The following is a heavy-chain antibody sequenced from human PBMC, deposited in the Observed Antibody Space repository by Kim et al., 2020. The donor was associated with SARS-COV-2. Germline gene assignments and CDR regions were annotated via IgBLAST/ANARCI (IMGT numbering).Heavy chain of an antibody. CDR3: ARDRLLPICYGSGRPPPFDY. D-gene: IGHD3-10*01. Sequence: ASVKVSCKASGYTFTSYGISWVRQAPGQGLEWMGWISAYNGNTNYAQKLQGRVTMTTDTSTSTAYMELRSLRSDDTAVYYCARDRLLPICYGSGRPPPFDYWGQGALGTVSS. CDR2: ISAYNGNT. V-gene: IGHV1-18*01. CDR1: GYTFTSYG. J-gene: IGHJ4*02.